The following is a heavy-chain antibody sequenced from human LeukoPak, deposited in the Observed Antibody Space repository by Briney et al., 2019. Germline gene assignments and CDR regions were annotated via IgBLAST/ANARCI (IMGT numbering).Heavy chain of an antibody. Sequence: ASVKVSCKASGYTFTGYYMHWVRQAPGQGLEWMGIINPSGGSTSYAQKFQGRVTMTRDTSTSTVYMELSSLRSEDTAVYYCARDRRGSDGYNYYYYYYMDVWGKGTTVIISS. CDR1: GYTFTGYY. J-gene: IGHJ6*03. CDR3: ARDRRGSDGYNYYYYYYMDV. D-gene: IGHD5-24*01. V-gene: IGHV1-46*01. CDR2: INPSGGST.